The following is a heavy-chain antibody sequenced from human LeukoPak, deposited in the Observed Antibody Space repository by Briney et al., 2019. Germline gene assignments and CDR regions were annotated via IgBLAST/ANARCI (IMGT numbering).Heavy chain of an antibody. V-gene: IGHV3-9*01. D-gene: IGHD6-19*01. Sequence: GGSLRLSCAVSGFTFSSYAMHWVRQPPGKGLEWVSGISWNSGSIDYADSVKGRFTISRDNAKNSLYLQMNSLRVEDTAFHYCAKDNRRHYTSGPNPDSLHWGQGALVTVSS. J-gene: IGHJ4*02. CDR2: ISWNSGSI. CDR1: GFTFSSYA. CDR3: AKDNRRHYTSGPNPDSLH.